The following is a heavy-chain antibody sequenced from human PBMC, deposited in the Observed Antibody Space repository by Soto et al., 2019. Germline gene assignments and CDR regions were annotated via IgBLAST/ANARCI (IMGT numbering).Heavy chain of an antibody. CDR2: IIPVLDIA. D-gene: IGHD1-7*01. V-gene: IGHV1-69*02. J-gene: IGHJ4*02. CDR1: GGIFSTYT. Sequence: SVKVSCKASGGIFSTYTINWVRQAPGQGLEWMGRIIPVLDIADYAQKFQGRVTITADKSTSTVYMKLGSLKFDDTALYFCARGRYTYGTTNPFDYWGQGTQVTVSS. CDR3: ARGRYTYGTTNPFDY.